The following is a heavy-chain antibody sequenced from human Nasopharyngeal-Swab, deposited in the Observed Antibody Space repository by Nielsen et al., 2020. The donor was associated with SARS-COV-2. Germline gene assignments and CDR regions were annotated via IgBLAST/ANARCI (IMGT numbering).Heavy chain of an antibody. Sequence: WIPQPPGKGLEWIGYIYYSGSTYYNPSLKSRVTISVDTSKIQFSLKLSSVTAADTAVYYCARVGLGRITIFGVVTRGGFDPWGQGTLVTVSS. V-gene: IGHV4-31*02. CDR2: IYYSGST. J-gene: IGHJ5*02. D-gene: IGHD3-3*01. CDR3: ARVGLGRITIFGVVTRGGFDP.